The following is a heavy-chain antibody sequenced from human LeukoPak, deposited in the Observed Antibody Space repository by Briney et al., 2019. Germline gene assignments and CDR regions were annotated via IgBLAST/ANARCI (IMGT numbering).Heavy chain of an antibody. Sequence: GGSLRLSCAASGFTFSSYAMSLVRQAPGKGLEWVSGISGSGGSTYYADSVKGRFTISRDNSKNTLYLQMNSLSAEDTAVYYCAKDLSPLYYYYGMDVWGQGTTVTVSS. V-gene: IGHV3-23*01. CDR2: ISGSGGST. J-gene: IGHJ6*02. CDR3: AKDLSPLYYYYGMDV. CDR1: GFTFSSYA.